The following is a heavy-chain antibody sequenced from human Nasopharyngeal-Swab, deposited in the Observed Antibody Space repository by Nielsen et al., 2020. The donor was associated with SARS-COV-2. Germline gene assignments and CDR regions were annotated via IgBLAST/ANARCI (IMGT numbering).Heavy chain of an antibody. J-gene: IGHJ4*02. V-gene: IGHV7-4-1*02. CDR1: GYCFNRYT. CDR3: ARTPFGSGRAGD. CDR2: INTNTGST. D-gene: IGHD6-19*01. Sequence: ASVKVSCKASGYCFNRYTISWVRQAPGQGLEYMGWINTNTGSTMYAQAFTGRFVFSSDPSVTTAYMQISDLKADDTGVYFCARTPFGSGRAGDWGQGTLVTVSS.